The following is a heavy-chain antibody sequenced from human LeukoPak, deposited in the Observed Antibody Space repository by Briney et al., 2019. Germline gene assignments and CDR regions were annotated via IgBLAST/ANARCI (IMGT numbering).Heavy chain of an antibody. J-gene: IGHJ4*02. CDR3: ARADCSSTSCLFDY. CDR2: ISSSGSTI. CDR1: GFTFSSYE. Sequence: QPGGSLRLSCAASGFTFSSYEMNWVRQAPGEGLEWVSYISSSGSTIYYADSVKGRFTISRDNAKNSLYLQMNSLRAEDTAVYYCARADCSSTSCLFDYWGQGNLVTVSS. V-gene: IGHV3-48*03. D-gene: IGHD2-2*01.